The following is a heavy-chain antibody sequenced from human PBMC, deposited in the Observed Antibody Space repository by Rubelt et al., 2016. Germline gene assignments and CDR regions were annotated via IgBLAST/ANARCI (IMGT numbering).Heavy chain of an antibody. D-gene: IGHD2-8*02. Sequence: QLQLQESGPGLVKPSETLSLTCTVSGGSISSGSYYWGWIRQPPGKGLEWIGSIFNSWSNIYNPSLKNRVTISTDKSQKQLPLKLTVGTASDKAVCSWARTNPNLDTGGYRLDPWGQGTLVTVSS. CDR1: GGSISSGSYY. V-gene: IGHV4-39*07. CDR2: IFNSWSN. J-gene: IGHJ5*02. CDR3: ARTNPNLDTGGYRLDP.